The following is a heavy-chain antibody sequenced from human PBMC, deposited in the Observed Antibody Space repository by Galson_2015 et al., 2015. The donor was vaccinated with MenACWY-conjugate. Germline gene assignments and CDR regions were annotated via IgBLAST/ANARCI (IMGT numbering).Heavy chain of an antibody. CDR1: GGSASSSGYY. Sequence: VSGGSASSSGYYWTWIRQPPGKGLEWIGLIYDSGTTKYNPSLKGRVTISLDTSKNQVSLKLSSVTAADTAVYYCAREFSYWGQGTLVTVSS. J-gene: IGHJ4*02. D-gene: IGHD2/OR15-2a*01. CDR2: IYDSGTT. V-gene: IGHV4-61*08. CDR3: AREFSY.